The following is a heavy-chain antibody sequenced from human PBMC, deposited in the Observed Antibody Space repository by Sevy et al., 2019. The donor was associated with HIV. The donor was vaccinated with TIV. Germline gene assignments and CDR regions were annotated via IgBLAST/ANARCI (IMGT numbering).Heavy chain of an antibody. D-gene: IGHD3-22*01. J-gene: IGHJ4*01. CDR2: ISFDGSDK. V-gene: IGHV3-30*18. CDR1: GFTFSNYG. CDR3: AKTRYHYHISGFFGGTFVPDY. Sequence: GGSLRLSCAASGFTFSNYGIHWVRQAPGKGLEWLAFISFDGSDKYYAHSVKGRFTISREDSKNTLYLHLNSLRVEDTAVYYCAKTRYHYHISGFFGGTFVPDYWGHGTLVTVSS.